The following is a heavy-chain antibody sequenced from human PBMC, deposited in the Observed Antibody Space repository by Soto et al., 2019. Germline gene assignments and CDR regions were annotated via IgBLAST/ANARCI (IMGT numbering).Heavy chain of an antibody. CDR2: IIPIFGTA. CDR3: ARNLLGGYCSGGSCPILS. Sequence: GXSVKVYCEASGGTFSSYAISWGRQAPAQGLEWMGGIIPIFGTANYAQKFQGRVTITADESTSTAYMELSSLRSEDKALYYCARNLLGGYCSGGSCPILSCGQGTLVTVSS. V-gene: IGHV1-69*13. D-gene: IGHD2-15*01. CDR1: GGTFSSYA. J-gene: IGHJ5*02.